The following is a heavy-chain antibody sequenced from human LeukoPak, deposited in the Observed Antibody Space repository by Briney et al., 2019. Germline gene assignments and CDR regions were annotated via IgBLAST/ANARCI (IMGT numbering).Heavy chain of an antibody. V-gene: IGHV3-53*01. CDR2: IYSGVNT. CDR3: AKTVAADFDY. D-gene: IGHD2-15*01. J-gene: IGHJ4*02. CDR1: GFTVSSNY. Sequence: GGSLRLSCAASGFTVSSNYMSWVRQAPGKGLECVSLIYSGVNTYYADSVKGRFTISRDNSKNTLHLQMNSLRAEDTAVYYCAKTVAADFDYWGQGTLVTVSS.